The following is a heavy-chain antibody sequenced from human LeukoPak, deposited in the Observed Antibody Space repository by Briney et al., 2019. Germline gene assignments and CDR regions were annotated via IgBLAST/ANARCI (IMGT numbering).Heavy chain of an antibody. J-gene: IGHJ4*02. CDR1: GFXFSIYW. V-gene: IGHV3-74*01. CDR2: INIDGSST. Sequence: PGGSLRLSCAASGFXFSIYWVHWVRQAPGKGLVWVSAINIDGSSTSYADSVKGRFTISRDNAKNTLYLQMNTLRAEDTAVYYCASLDYWGQGTPVTVSS. CDR3: ASLDY.